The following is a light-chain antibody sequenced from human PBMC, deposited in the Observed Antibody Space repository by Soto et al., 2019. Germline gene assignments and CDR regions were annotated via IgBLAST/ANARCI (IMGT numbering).Light chain of an antibody. CDR3: QQYGSSPWT. J-gene: IGKJ1*01. CDR1: QSVDSSF. V-gene: IGKV3-20*01. Sequence: EIVLTQSPGTLSLSPGERATLSCRASQSVDSSFVAWFQQKPGQAPRLLIYGTSSRATDIPDRFSGSGSGTDFTLTINRLEPEDFAMYFCQQYGSSPWTFGQGTKVDIK. CDR2: GTS.